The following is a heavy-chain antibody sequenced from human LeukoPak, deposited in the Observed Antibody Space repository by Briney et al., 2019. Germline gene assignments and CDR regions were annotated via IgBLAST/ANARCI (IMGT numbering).Heavy chain of an antibody. CDR3: AKDRDSSTWSFFDF. Sequence: GGSLRLSCVASGFIFRNYAMHWVRQAPGRGLEWVAVGSHDGRNKIYGDSVKGRFTISRDNSKNTVYLQMDNLRPEDTAVYYCAKDRDSSTWSFFDFWGQGTLVTVSS. J-gene: IGHJ4*02. V-gene: IGHV3-30*18. D-gene: IGHD6-13*01. CDR2: GSHDGRNK. CDR1: GFIFRNYA.